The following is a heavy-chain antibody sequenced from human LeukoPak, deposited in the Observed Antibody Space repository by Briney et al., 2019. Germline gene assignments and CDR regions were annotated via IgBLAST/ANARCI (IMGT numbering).Heavy chain of an antibody. CDR1: RGSFSGYY. CDR2: IHHSGST. J-gene: IGHJ4*02. Sequence: SETLSLTCAVYRGSFSGYYWSWIRQPPGKGLEWIGEIHHSGSTNYNPSLKSRVTISVDTSKYQFSLKLSSVTAADTAVYYCAREGDSSVYYDYWGQGTLVTVSS. V-gene: IGHV4-34*01. D-gene: IGHD3-22*01. CDR3: AREGDSSVYYDY.